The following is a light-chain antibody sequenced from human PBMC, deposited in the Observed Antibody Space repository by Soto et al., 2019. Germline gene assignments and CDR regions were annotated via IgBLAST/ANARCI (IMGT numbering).Light chain of an antibody. Sequence: DIQMTQSPSSLSASVGDRVAITCRARQSITNYLNWYQQKPGKAPKLLIYAASSLQSGVPSRFSGSESGTDFTLSISSLQPEDCATYYCQQSYSTPWTFGQGTKVEIK. CDR2: AAS. CDR3: QQSYSTPWT. V-gene: IGKV1-39*01. CDR1: QSITNY. J-gene: IGKJ1*01.